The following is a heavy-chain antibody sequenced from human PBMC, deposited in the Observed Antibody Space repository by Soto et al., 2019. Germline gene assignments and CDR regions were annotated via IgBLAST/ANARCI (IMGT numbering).Heavy chain of an antibody. Sequence: GGSLRLSCAASGFTFSSYGMHWVRQAPGKGLEWVALISYDGSDKYYADSVKGRFTISRDNSKNTLYLQMNSLRVEDTAVYYCGAGQYFSDYWGQGTLVTXSS. D-gene: IGHD6-13*01. J-gene: IGHJ4*02. CDR2: ISYDGSDK. CDR3: GAGQYFSDY. CDR1: GFTFSSYG. V-gene: IGHV3-30*03.